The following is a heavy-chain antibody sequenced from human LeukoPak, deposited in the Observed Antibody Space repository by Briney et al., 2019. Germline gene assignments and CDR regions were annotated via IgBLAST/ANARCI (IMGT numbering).Heavy chain of an antibody. CDR2: IYPGDSDT. V-gene: IGHV5-51*01. CDR1: GYSFTSYW. J-gene: IGHJ4*02. D-gene: IGHD6-13*01. CDR3: ARHGGRGIAAAGTLDY. Sequence: GESLKISCKGSGYSFTSYWIGWVRQMPGKGLEWMGIIYPGDSDTRYSPSFQGQVTISADKSISTAYLQWSSLKASDTAMYYCARHGGRGIAAAGTLDYWGQGTLVTVSS.